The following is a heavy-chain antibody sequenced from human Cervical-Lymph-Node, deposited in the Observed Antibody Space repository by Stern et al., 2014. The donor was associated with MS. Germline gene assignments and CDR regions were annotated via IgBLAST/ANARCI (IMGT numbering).Heavy chain of an antibody. V-gene: IGHV1-69*01. CDR1: GGTFSSYA. Sequence: QVQLVQSGAEVKKPGSSVKVSCKASGGTFSSYAINWVRQAPGQGLEWVGGIIPIFGTANYAQKCQGRVTITADDSTSTVYMELSSLRSEDTAVFYCARPTTVTVGTMDVWGQGTTVTVSS. CDR3: ARPTTVTVGTMDV. D-gene: IGHD4-17*01. CDR2: IIPIFGTA. J-gene: IGHJ6*02.